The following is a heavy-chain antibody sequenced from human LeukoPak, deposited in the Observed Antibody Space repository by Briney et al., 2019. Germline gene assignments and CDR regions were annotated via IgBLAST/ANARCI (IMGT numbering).Heavy chain of an antibody. CDR2: INHSGST. V-gene: IGHV4-34*01. CDR1: GGSFSGYY. J-gene: IGHJ4*02. CDR3: GRRRVTTRKGFDY. Sequence: SETLSLTCAVYGGSFSGYYWSWIRQPPGKGLEWIGEINHSGSTNYNPSLKSRVTISVDTSKNQFSLKLSSVTAADTAVYYCGRRRVTTRKGFDYWGQGTLVTVSS. D-gene: IGHD4-17*01.